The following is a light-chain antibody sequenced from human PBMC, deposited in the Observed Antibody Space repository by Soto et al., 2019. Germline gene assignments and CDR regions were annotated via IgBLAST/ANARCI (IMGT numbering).Light chain of an antibody. J-gene: IGKJ2*01. Sequence: EIVMTQSPATLSVSPGERATLSCRASQSVSRNLAWYQQKPGQAPRLLIYGASTRATGIPARFSGSGSGTEFTLTIGSLQSEDFAVYYCQHYNNSPALYTFGQSTKLEI. V-gene: IGKV3-15*01. CDR1: QSVSRN. CDR3: QHYNNSPALYT. CDR2: GAS.